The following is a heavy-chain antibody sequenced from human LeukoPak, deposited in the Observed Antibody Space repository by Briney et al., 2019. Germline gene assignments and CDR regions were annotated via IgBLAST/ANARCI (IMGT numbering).Heavy chain of an antibody. V-gene: IGHV1-24*01. Sequence: GASVKVSCKVSGYTLTELSMHWVRQAPGKGLEWMGGFDPEDGETIYAQKFQGRVTMTEDTSTDTAYMELSRLRSDDTAVYYCARVSEYSSSDAFDIWGQGTMVTVSS. J-gene: IGHJ3*02. CDR3: ARVSEYSSSDAFDI. CDR1: GYTLTELS. CDR2: FDPEDGET. D-gene: IGHD6-6*01.